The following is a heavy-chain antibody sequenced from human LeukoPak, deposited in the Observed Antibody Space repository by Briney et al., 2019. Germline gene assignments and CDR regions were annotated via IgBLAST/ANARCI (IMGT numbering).Heavy chain of an antibody. Sequence: SETLSLTCAVSGGSISSGGYSWSWIRQPPGKGLEWIGYIYRSGSTCYNPSLKSRVTISVDRSKNQFSLKLSSVTAADTAVYYCARFVLSENWFDPWGQGTLVTVSS. CDR3: ARFVLSENWFDP. V-gene: IGHV4-30-2*01. D-gene: IGHD1-14*01. J-gene: IGHJ5*02. CDR2: IYRSGST. CDR1: GGSISSGGYS.